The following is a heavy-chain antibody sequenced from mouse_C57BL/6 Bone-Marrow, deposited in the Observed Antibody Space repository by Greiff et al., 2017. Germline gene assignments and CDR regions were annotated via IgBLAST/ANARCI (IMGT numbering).Heavy chain of an antibody. CDR2: INPYNGGT. Sequence: EVMLVESGPVLVKPGASVKMSCKASGYTFTDYYMNWVKQSHGKSLEWIGVINPYNGGTSYNQKFKGKATLTVDKSSSTAYMELNSLTSEDSAVYYCASAVADYWGQGTTLTVSS. D-gene: IGHD1-1*01. J-gene: IGHJ2*01. CDR3: ASAVADY. V-gene: IGHV1-19*01. CDR1: GYTFTDYY.